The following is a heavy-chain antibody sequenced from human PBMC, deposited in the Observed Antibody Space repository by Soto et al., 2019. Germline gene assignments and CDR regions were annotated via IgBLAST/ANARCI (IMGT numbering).Heavy chain of an antibody. Sequence: PGGSLRLSCAASGFTFSSYWMNWVRQAPGKGLEWVANIKQDGSEKYYVDSVKGRFTISRDNAKNSLYLQMNSLRAEDTAVYYCVRANCSGGRYTPRAYWGQGTLVTVSS. J-gene: IGHJ4*02. V-gene: IGHV3-7*04. D-gene: IGHD2-15*01. CDR1: GFTFSSYW. CDR3: VRANCSGGRYTPRAY. CDR2: IKQDGSEK.